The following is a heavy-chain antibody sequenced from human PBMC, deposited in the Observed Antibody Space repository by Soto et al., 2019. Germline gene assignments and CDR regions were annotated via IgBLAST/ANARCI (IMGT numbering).Heavy chain of an antibody. J-gene: IGHJ5*01. CDR2: TYYRSKWYN. CDR1: GDSVSTNSAT. CDR3: ARLIGNSWLDS. Sequence: QVHLQQSGPGLVKPSQTLSLTCAISGDSVSTNSATWDWFRQSPSRGLEWLGRTYYRSKWYNDYAVSVKGRIIINPDTSSNQFSLQLNSVTRDDTAVYYCARLIGNSWLDSWGQGTLVTVSS. D-gene: IGHD3-16*01. V-gene: IGHV6-1*01.